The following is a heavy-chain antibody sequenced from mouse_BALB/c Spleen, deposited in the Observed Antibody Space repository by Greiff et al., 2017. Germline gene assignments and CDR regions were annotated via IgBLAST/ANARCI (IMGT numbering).Heavy chain of an antibody. CDR2: ISSGGSYT. Sequence: EVHLVESGGGLVKPGGSLKLSCAASGFTFSSYAMSWVRQSPEKRLEWVAEISSGGSYTYYPDTVTGRFTISRDNAKNTLYLEMSSLRSEDTAMYYCARGTTMITTGFAYWGQGTLVTVSA. V-gene: IGHV5-9-4*01. CDR3: ARGTTMITTGFAY. CDR1: GFTFSSYA. J-gene: IGHJ3*01. D-gene: IGHD2-4*01.